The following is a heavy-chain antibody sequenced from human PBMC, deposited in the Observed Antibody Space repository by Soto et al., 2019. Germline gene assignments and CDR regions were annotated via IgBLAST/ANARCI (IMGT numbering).Heavy chain of an antibody. CDR3: SRDRSTGDY. CDR2: ISVYNGDT. J-gene: IGHJ4*02. CDR1: GYTFTNYG. Sequence: QVQLVQSGVEVKKPGASVKVSCKASGYTFTNYGISWVRQAPGQGLEWMGWISVYNGDTNYAQKFQGRVTMTTDISTSTAYMELTSLTSDDTAVYYCSRDRSTGDYWGQGPLVTVSS. V-gene: IGHV1-18*01.